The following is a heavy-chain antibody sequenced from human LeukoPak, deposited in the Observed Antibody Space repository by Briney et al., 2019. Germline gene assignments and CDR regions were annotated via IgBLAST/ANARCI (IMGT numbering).Heavy chain of an antibody. V-gene: IGHV3-21*04. CDR2: ISSSSSYI. CDR1: GFTFSSYS. J-gene: IGHJ4*02. Sequence: GGSLRLSCAASGFTFSSYSMNWVRQAPGKGLEWVSSISSSSSYIYYADSVKGRFTISRDNSKNTLYLQMNSLRAEDTAVYYCARDRDGWGTLDYWGQGTLVTVSS. CDR3: ARDRDGWGTLDY. D-gene: IGHD5-24*01.